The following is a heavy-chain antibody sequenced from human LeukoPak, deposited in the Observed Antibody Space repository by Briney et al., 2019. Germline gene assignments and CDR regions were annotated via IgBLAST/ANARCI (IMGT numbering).Heavy chain of an antibody. D-gene: IGHD3-22*01. CDR3: ARDLRMIVAEPYYFDY. J-gene: IGHJ4*02. CDR2: INPNSGGT. V-gene: IGHV1-2*02. CDR1: GYTFTGYY. Sequence: ASVKVSCKASGYTFTGYYMHWVRQAPGQGLEWMGWINPNSGGTSYAQKFQGRVTMTRDTSISTAYMELSRLRSDDTAVYYCARDLRMIVAEPYYFDYWGQGTLVTVSS.